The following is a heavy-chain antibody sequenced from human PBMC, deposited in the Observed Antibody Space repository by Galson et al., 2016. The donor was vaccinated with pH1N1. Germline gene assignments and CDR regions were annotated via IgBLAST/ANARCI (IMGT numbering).Heavy chain of an antibody. CDR2: IYYGGST. CDR1: GGSISSTTYY. CDR3: AKVPPSPSGM. V-gene: IGHV4-31*03. J-gene: IGHJ3*02. Sequence: TLSPTCTVSGGSISSTTYYWSWIRHQPGKGLEWIGYIYYGGSTYYNPSFRSRVAMSVDTSKNQVSLTLAAVTAADTAVYYCAKVPPSPSGMWGQGTMVTVTA.